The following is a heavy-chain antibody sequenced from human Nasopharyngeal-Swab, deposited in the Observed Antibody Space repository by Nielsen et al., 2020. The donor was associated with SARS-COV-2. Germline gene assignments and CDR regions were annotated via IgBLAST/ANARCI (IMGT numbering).Heavy chain of an antibody. Sequence: SVKVSCKASGGTFSSYAISWVRQAPGQGLEWMGGIIPIFGTANYAQKFQGRVTITADESTSTAYMELSSLRSEDTAVYYCARDGKGPYSSSPILDYWGQGTLVTVSS. D-gene: IGHD6-6*01. J-gene: IGHJ4*02. CDR3: ARDGKGPYSSSPILDY. CDR1: GGTFSSYA. V-gene: IGHV1-69*13. CDR2: IIPIFGTA.